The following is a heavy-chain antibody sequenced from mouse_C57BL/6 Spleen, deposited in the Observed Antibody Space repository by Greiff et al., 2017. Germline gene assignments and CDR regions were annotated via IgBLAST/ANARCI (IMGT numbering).Heavy chain of an antibody. CDR3: AIYYGYDGDYAMDY. D-gene: IGHD2-2*01. Sequence: QVQLKQSGAELVKPGASVKMSCKASGYTFTTYPIEWMKQNHGKSLEWIGNFHPYNDDTKYNEKFKGKATLTVEKSSSTVYLELSRLTSDDSAVYYCAIYYGYDGDYAMDYWGQGTSVTVSS. CDR1: GYTFTTYP. J-gene: IGHJ4*01. V-gene: IGHV1-47*01. CDR2: FHPYNDDT.